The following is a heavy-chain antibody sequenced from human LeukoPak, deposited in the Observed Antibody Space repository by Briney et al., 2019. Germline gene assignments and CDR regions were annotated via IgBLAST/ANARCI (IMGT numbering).Heavy chain of an antibody. D-gene: IGHD2-2*01. Sequence: PGGSLRLSCAASGFTFDDYTMHWVRHAPGKGLEWVSLISWDGGSTYYADSVKGRFTISRDNSKNSLYLEMNSLRTEDTALYYCAKDIAVPAAMIFDYWGQGTLVTVSS. V-gene: IGHV3-43*01. CDR3: AKDIAVPAAMIFDY. J-gene: IGHJ4*02. CDR1: GFTFDDYT. CDR2: ISWDGGST.